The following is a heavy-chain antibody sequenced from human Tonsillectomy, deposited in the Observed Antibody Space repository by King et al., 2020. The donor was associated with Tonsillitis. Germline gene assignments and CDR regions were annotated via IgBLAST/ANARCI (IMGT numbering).Heavy chain of an antibody. V-gene: IGHV1-2*04. Sequence: QLVQSGAEVKKPGASVKVSCKASGYTFTGYYMHWVRQAPGQGLEWMGWINPNTGDTNYTQNFQGWVTMTRDTSISTAYMELSRLRSDDTAVYYCARGAGTLMVNARDDALDIWGQGKMVTVSS. CDR1: GYTFTGYY. CDR3: ARGAGTLMVNARDDALDI. J-gene: IGHJ3*02. CDR2: INPNTGDT. D-gene: IGHD2-8*01.